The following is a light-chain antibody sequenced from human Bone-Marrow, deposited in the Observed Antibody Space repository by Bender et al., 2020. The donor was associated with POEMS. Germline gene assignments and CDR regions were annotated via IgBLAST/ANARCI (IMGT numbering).Light chain of an antibody. Sequence: QSALTQPPSVSGSPGQSVTISCTGTSNDVGTYNRVSWYQQPPGTAPKLVIYEVTNRPSGVPDRFSGSKSGNTASLTISVLQAEDEADYYCSSYTPSSTIFGGGTKLTVL. J-gene: IGLJ2*01. CDR1: SNDVGTYNR. CDR3: SSYTPSSTI. CDR2: EVT. V-gene: IGLV2-18*02.